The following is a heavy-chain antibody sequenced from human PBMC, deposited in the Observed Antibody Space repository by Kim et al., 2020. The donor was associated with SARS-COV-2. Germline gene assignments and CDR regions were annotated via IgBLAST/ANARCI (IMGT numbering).Heavy chain of an antibody. Sequence: YAQKLQGRVTMTTDTSTSTAYMELRSLRSDDTAVYYCARSGYSGYGAADYWGQGTLVTVSS. V-gene: IGHV1-18*01. CDR3: ARSGYSGYGAADY. J-gene: IGHJ4*02. D-gene: IGHD5-12*01.